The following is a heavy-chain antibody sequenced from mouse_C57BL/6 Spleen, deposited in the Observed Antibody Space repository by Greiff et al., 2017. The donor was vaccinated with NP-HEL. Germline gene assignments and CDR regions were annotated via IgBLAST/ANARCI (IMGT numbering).Heavy chain of an antibody. CDR3: ARDYEEFAY. J-gene: IGHJ3*01. D-gene: IGHD2-4*01. CDR2: INPGSGGT. Sequence: QVQLQQSGAELVRPGTSVKVSCKASGYAFTNYLIEWVKQRPGQGLEWIGVINPGSGGTNYNEKVKGKATLTADKSSSTAYMQLSSLTSEDSAVYFCARDYEEFAYWGQGTLVTVSA. V-gene: IGHV1-54*01. CDR1: GYAFTNYL.